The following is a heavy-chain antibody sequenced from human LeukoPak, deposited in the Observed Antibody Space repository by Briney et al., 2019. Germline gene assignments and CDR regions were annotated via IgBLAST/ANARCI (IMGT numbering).Heavy chain of an antibody. Sequence: GGSLRLSCAASGFTVSSNYMSWVRQAPGKGLEWVAFIRYDGSNKYYADSVKGRFTISRNNSKNTLYLQMNSLRAEDTAVYYCAREVHLDYWGQGTLVTVSS. CDR3: AREVHLDY. J-gene: IGHJ4*02. CDR2: IRYDGSNK. CDR1: GFTVSSNY. V-gene: IGHV3-30*02.